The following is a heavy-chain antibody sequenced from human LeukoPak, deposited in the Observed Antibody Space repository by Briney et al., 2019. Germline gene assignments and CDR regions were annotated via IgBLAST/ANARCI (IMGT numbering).Heavy chain of an antibody. CDR1: GGTINNYY. J-gene: IGHJ3*02. D-gene: IGHD3-3*01. Sequence: SETLSLTCTVSGGTINNYYWTWIRQPPGKRLEWIGHMYYIGTTNYNPSFKSRVTMSVDPSKNQFSLQLTSVTLADTAVYYCARLPPSGSLGVTDAFDIWGQGTMVTVSS. CDR2: MYYIGTT. CDR3: ARLPPSGSLGVTDAFDI. V-gene: IGHV4-59*01.